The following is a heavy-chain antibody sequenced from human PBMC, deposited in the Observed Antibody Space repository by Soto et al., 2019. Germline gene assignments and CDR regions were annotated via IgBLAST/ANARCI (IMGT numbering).Heavy chain of an antibody. CDR3: ARHVGYYDSSGSVDY. Sequence: PPETLSLGSTVSGGCISSSRYDWAWIRQPPGKGLEWIGSIYYSGSTYYNPSLKSRVTISVDTSKNPFSLTLSSVSAADTAVYYCARHVGYYDSSGSVDYWDRGTLVTVS. CDR1: GGCISSSRYD. V-gene: IGHV4-39*01. J-gene: IGHJ4*01. D-gene: IGHD3-22*01. CDR2: IYYSGST.